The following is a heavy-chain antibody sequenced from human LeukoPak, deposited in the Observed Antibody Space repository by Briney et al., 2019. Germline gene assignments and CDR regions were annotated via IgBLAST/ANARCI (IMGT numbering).Heavy chain of an antibody. J-gene: IGHJ3*02. CDR2: IYYSGST. D-gene: IGHD3-22*01. V-gene: IGHV4-39*01. Sequence: PSETLSHTCTVSGGSISSSSYYWGWIRQPPGKGLEWIGSIYYSGSTYYNPSLKSRVTISVDTSKNQFSLKLSSVTAADTAVYYCARLVYDSSGFYAFEIWGQGTMVTVSS. CDR3: ARLVYDSSGFYAFEI. CDR1: GGSISSSSYY.